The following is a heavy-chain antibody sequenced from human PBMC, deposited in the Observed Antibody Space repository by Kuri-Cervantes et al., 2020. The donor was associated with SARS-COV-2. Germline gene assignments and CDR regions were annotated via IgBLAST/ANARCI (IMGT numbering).Heavy chain of an antibody. CDR1: GGSISSSNYY. D-gene: IGHD3-22*01. CDR2: IYYSGST. V-gene: IGHV4-61*01. Sequence: GSLRLSCTVSGGSISSSNYYWGWIRQPPGKGLEWIGYIYYSGSTNYNPSLKSRVTISVDTSKNQFSLKLSSVTAADTAVYYCARDRSSSGYSDYWGQGTLVTVSS. CDR3: ARDRSSSGYSDY. J-gene: IGHJ4*02.